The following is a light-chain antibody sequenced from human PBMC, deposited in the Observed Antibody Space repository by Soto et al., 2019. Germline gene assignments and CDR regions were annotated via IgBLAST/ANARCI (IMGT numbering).Light chain of an antibody. V-gene: IGKV4-1*01. Sequence: DIVMTQSPDSLAVSLGERATINCKSSQSILSSSNNKNSLAWFQQQPGQPPKLLIYWASTREPGVPDRFSGSGSVTDFTLTISSLQAEDVAVYYCQQYYSSVVTFGQGTRLEIK. J-gene: IGKJ5*01. CDR1: QSILSSSNNKNS. CDR3: QQYYSSVVT. CDR2: WAS.